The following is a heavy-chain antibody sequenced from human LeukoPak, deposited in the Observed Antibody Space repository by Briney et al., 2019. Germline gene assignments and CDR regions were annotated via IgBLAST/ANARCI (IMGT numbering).Heavy chain of an antibody. V-gene: IGHV3-7*01. CDR2: INQDGSEK. Sequence: PGGSLRLSCAASGFTFDDYAMHWVRQAPGKGLEWVANINQDGSEKYYVDSVKGRFTISRDNAKNSLYLQMNSLRAEDTAVYYCASWGAPIDSWGQGILVTVSS. CDR1: GFTFDDYA. CDR3: ASWGAPIDS. D-gene: IGHD1-26*01. J-gene: IGHJ5*01.